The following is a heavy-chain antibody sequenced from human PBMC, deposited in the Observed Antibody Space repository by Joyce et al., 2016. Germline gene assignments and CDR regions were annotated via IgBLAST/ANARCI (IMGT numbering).Heavy chain of an antibody. D-gene: IGHD6-25*01. CDR1: GLTLSNYG. V-gene: IGHV3-30*18. Sequence: QVQLVESGGGVVQPGRSLRLSCAASGLTLSNYGVHWVRQAPGKGREWVAVRSYDGIYKYYADSVKGRFTISRDNSKNTVFLEMNSLRTEDTAVYYCAKILTATYSSGWFLDYWGQGTLVTVSS. CDR3: AKILTATYSSGWFLDY. CDR2: RSYDGIYK. J-gene: IGHJ4*02.